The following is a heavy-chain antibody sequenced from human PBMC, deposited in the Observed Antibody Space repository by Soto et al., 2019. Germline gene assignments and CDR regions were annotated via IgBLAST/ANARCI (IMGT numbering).Heavy chain of an antibody. CDR3: ARSRSQTYNRFDP. J-gene: IGHJ5*02. Sequence: TLSLTCAISGDSVSSNSAAWNCIRKSPSRGLEWLGRTYYRSKWYNDYAHSVKSRITINPDTSKNQFSLQLNSVTPEDTAVYYCARSRSQTYNRFDPWGQGTLVTVSS. CDR2: TYYRSKWYN. CDR1: GDSVSSNSAA. V-gene: IGHV6-1*01.